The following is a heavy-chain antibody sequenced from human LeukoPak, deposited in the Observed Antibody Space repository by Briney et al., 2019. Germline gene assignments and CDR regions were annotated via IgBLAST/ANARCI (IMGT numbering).Heavy chain of an antibody. V-gene: IGHV3-64*01. J-gene: IGHJ4*02. CDR1: GFTFSGYA. Sequence: GGSLRLSCAASGFTFSGYAMHWVRQAPGKGLEYVSAISNNGDSTYYGNSVKGRFTISRDNSKNTLYLQMGSLRAEDTAVYYCARGQVEWELLGTVYFDYWGQGTLVTVSS. CDR2: ISNNGDST. CDR3: ARGQVEWELLGTVYFDY. D-gene: IGHD1-26*01.